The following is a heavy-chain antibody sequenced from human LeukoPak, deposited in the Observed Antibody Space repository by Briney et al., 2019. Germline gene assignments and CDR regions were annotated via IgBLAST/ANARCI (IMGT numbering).Heavy chain of an antibody. V-gene: IGHV4-30-4*01. CDR1: GGSISSGDYY. CDR3: ARGTVTTGYYYYGMDV. CDR2: IYYSGST. J-gene: IGHJ6*04. Sequence: SQTLSLTCTVSGGSISSGDYYWSWIRQPPGKGLEWIGYIYYSGSTYYNPSLKSRVTISVDTSKNQFSLKLSSVTAAGTAVYYCARGTVTTGYYYYGMDVWGKGTTVTVSS. D-gene: IGHD4-17*01.